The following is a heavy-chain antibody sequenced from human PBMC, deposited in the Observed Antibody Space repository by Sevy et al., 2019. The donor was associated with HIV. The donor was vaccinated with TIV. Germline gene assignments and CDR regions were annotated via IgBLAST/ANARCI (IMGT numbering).Heavy chain of an antibody. V-gene: IGHV3-23*01. CDR3: ARDNLLPIMVSMVRGALSYYFDY. D-gene: IGHD3-10*01. J-gene: IGHJ4*02. CDR2: ISGSGGSP. Sequence: GGSLRLSCVASGFTFSSYAMNWVRQAPGKGLEWVSSISGSGGSPYYAVSVKGRFTISRDNSKNTLYLQMNSLRAEDTAVYYCARDNLLPIMVSMVRGALSYYFDYWGQGTLVTVSS. CDR1: GFTFSSYA.